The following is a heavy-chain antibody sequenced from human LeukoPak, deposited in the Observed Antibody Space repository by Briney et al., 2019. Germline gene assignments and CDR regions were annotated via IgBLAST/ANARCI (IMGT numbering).Heavy chain of an antibody. J-gene: IGHJ4*02. D-gene: IGHD3-22*01. CDR3: AKRNGYYYDSSGYLIDY. V-gene: IGHV3-23*01. Sequence: GGSLRLSCAASGFTFSGFAMSWVRRAPGEGLEWVSAMSGSGGMTYSADSVKGRFTISRDNSKDTLYLQMNSLRVEDTAIYYCAKRNGYYYDSSGYLIDYWGQGTLVTVSS. CDR1: GFTFSGFA. CDR2: MSGSGGMT.